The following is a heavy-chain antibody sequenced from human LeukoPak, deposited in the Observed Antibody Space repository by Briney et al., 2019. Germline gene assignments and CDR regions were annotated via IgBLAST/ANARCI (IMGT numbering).Heavy chain of an antibody. D-gene: IGHD3-10*01. CDR2: IYHSGST. CDR1: GYSISSGYY. Sequence: SETLSLTCAVSGYSISSGYYWGWIRQPPGKGLEWIESIYHSGSTYYNPSLKSRVTISVDTSKNQFSLKLSSVTAADTAVYYCAFVAAVRGWFDPWGQGTLVTVSS. J-gene: IGHJ5*02. V-gene: IGHV4-38-2*01. CDR3: AFVAAVRGWFDP.